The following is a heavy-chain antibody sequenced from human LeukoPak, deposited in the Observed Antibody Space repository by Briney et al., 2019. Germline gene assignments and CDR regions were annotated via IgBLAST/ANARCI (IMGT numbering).Heavy chain of an antibody. Sequence: SVTVSCKASGGTSSSYAISWVRQAPGQGLEWMEGIIPIFGTANYAQKFQGRVTITTDESTSTAYMELSSLRSEDTGVYYCARALSGYSYGLRWYYFDYWGQGTLVTVSS. V-gene: IGHV1-69*05. CDR1: GGTSSSYA. CDR3: ARALSGYSYGLRWYYFDY. D-gene: IGHD5-18*01. CDR2: IIPIFGTA. J-gene: IGHJ4*02.